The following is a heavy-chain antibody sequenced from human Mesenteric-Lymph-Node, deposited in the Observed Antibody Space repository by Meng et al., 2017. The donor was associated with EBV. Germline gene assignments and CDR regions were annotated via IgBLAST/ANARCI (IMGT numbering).Heavy chain of an antibody. CDR3: ASAQCSGGGCPGGS. Sequence: QVQLQDSGHGRVNPTGTLSLSCAVSGGSISSSNWWSWVRQPPGKGLEWIGEIYHSGITNYNPSLSSRVTMSVDKSKNQFSLNLISLTAADTAVYYCASAQCSGGGCPGGSWGQGTLVTVSS. D-gene: IGHD2-15*01. V-gene: IGHV4-4*02. CDR1: GGSISSSNW. CDR2: IYHSGIT. J-gene: IGHJ5*02.